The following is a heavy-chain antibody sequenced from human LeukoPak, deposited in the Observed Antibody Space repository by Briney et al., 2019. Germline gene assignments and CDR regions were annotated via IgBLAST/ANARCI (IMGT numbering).Heavy chain of an antibody. CDR1: GYTFTSYD. V-gene: IGHV1-8*01. D-gene: IGHD2-2*01. CDR3: AKVVPAAHDAFDI. J-gene: IGHJ3*02. Sequence: SVKVSCKASGYTFTSYDINWVRQATGQGLEWMGWMNPNSGNTGYAQKFQGRVTMTRNTSISTAYMELSSLRSEDTAVYYCAKVVPAAHDAFDIWGQGTMVTVSS. CDR2: MNPNSGNT.